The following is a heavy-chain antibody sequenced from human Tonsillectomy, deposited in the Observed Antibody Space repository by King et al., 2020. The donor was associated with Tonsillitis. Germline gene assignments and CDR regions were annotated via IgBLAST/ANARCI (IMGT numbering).Heavy chain of an antibody. V-gene: IGHV4-39*01. CDR3: ARHALPSSWFDP. CDR2: IYYSGST. CDR1: GGSISSSSYY. Sequence: QLQESGPGLVKPSETLSLTCTVSGGSISSSSYYWGWIRQPPGKGLEWIGSIYYSGSTYYNPSLKSRVTISVDTSKNQFSLKLSSVTAADTAVYYCARHALPSSWFDPWGQGTLVTVSS. J-gene: IGHJ5*02.